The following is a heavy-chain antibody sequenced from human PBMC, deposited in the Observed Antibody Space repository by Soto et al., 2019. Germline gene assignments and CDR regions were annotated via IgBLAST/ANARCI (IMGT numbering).Heavy chain of an antibody. CDR2: VFDSENT. CDR3: ATVIPVVGVPASILTGLDV. J-gene: IGHJ6*02. CDR1: GESISSNAFY. Sequence: QLQLQESGPGLVKPSETLSLRCTVSGESISSNAFYWGWIRQSPGNGLEWIGSVFDSENTYYNPTPNSGFTISIDTSKNQFSLRRSAVTAADTAVYYCATVIPVVGVPASILTGLDVWGQGTTVTVSS. V-gene: IGHV4-39*07. D-gene: IGHD2-2*02.